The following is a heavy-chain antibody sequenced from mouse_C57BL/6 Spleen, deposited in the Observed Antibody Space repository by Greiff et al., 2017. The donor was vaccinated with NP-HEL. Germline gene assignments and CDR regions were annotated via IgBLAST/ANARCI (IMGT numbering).Heavy chain of an antibody. CDR3: AKPATVVAEAMGY. CDR2: IWSGGST. J-gene: IGHJ4*01. Sequence: QVQLQQSGPGLVQPSQSLSITCTVSGFSLTSYGVHWVRQPPGKGLEWLGVIWSGGSTDYNAAFISRLSISKYNSKSQVFFKMNNLQADDTALYYCAKPATVVAEAMGYWGQGTSVTVSS. D-gene: IGHD1-1*01. CDR1: GFSLTSYG. V-gene: IGHV2-4*01.